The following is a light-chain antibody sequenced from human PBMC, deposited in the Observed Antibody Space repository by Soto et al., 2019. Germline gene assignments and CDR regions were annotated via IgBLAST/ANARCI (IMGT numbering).Light chain of an antibody. CDR2: EVS. CDR3: SSYTSSSTLCV. J-gene: IGLJ1*01. CDR1: SSDVGGYNY. Sequence: LTQPASVSGSPGQSITISCTGTSSDVGGYNYVSWYQQHPGKAPKLMIYEVSNRPSEVSNRFSGSKSGNTASLTISGLQAEDEADYYCSSYTSSSTLCVFGTGTKVTVL. V-gene: IGLV2-14*01.